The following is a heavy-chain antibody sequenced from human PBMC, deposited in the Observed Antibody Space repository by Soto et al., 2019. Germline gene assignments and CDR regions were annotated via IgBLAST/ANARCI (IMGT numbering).Heavy chain of an antibody. Sequence: QLQLQESGPGLVKPSETLSLTCTVSGGSISSSSYYWGWIRQPPGKGLEWLGSIYYSGSTYYNPSLKSRVSISVDTSKNQFCLMLSSVTAADTAVYYCARILCFHAFDIWGQGTMVTVSS. CDR3: ARILCFHAFDI. V-gene: IGHV4-39*01. CDR1: GGSISSSSYY. J-gene: IGHJ3*02. D-gene: IGHD2-15*01. CDR2: IYYSGST.